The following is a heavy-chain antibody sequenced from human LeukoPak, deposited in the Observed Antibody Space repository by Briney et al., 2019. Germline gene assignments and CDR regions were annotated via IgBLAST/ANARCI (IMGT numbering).Heavy chain of an antibody. CDR3: ARGRRYSGYDLAY. V-gene: IGHV4-59*01. Sequence: PSETLSLTCTVSGGYISRYYWSWLRQPPGKGLEWIGYIYYSGSTNYNPSLKSRVTISVDTSKNQFALKLSSVTAADTAVYYCARGRRYSGYDLAYWGQGTLVTVSS. J-gene: IGHJ4*02. D-gene: IGHD5-12*01. CDR1: GGYISRYY. CDR2: IYYSGST.